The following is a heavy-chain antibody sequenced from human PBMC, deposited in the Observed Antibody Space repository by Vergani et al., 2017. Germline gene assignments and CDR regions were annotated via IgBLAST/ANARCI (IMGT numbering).Heavy chain of an antibody. CDR2: ISGSGGST. D-gene: IGHD2/OR15-2a*01. CDR3: AKGVVHSFGFDY. V-gene: IGHV3-23*01. CDR1: GFTFSSYA. Sequence: EVQLLESGGGLVQPGGSLRLSCAASGFTFSSYAMSWVRQAPGKGLEWVSAISGSGGSTYYADSVKGRFTISRDNSKNTLYLQMNSLRAEDTAAYYCAKGVVHSFGFDYWGQGTLVTVSS. J-gene: IGHJ4*02.